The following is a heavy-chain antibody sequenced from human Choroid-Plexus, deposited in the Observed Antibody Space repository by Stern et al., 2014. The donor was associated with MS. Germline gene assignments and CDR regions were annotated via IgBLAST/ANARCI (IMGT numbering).Heavy chain of an antibody. V-gene: IGHV3-23*04. CDR1: GFGFSTYT. Sequence: EVQLVESGGGLVQPGGSLRLTCAASGFGFSTYTMNWVRQAPGKGLEWVSGIGGSGTNTYYADSVKGRFTISRDNSKNTLYLQMNSLRVEDTAVYFCATLANPGSPWGQGTLVTVSS. CDR3: ATLANPGSP. D-gene: IGHD3-10*01. CDR2: IGGSGTNT. J-gene: IGHJ5*02.